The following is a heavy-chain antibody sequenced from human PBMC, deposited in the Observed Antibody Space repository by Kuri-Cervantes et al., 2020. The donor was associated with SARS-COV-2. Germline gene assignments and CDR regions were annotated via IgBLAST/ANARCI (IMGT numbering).Heavy chain of an antibody. CDR1: GYTFTGYY. CDR2: INPNSGGT. V-gene: IGHV1-2*04. D-gene: IGHD4-17*01. J-gene: IGHJ4*02. CDR3: ARAEHLLTTVIAFDY. Sequence: ASVKVSCKASGYTFTGYYMHWVRQAPGQGLEWMGWINPNSGGTNYAQKFQGWVTITRDTSASTAYMELSSLRSEDTAVYYCARAEHLLTTVIAFDYWGQGTLVTVSS.